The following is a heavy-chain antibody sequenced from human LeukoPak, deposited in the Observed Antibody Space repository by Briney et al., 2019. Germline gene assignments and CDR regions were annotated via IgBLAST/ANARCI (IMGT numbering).Heavy chain of an antibody. CDR2: FDPEDGET. J-gene: IGHJ4*02. CDR1: GYTLTELS. V-gene: IGHV1-24*01. Sequence: ASVKVSCKVSGYTLTELSMHWVRQAPGKGLEWMGGFDPEDGETIYAQKFQGRVTMTEDTSTDTAYMELSSLRSEDTAVYYCATDLGMATINPALDYWGQGTLVTVSS. CDR3: ATDLGMATINPALDY. D-gene: IGHD5-24*01.